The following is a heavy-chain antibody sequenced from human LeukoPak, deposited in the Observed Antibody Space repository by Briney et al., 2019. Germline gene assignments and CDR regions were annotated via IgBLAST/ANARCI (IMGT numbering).Heavy chain of an antibody. CDR2: MNPNSGNT. Sequence: ASVKVSCKASGDTFTSYDINWVRQATGQGLEWMGWMNPNSGNTGYAQKFQGRVTMTRNTSISTAYMELSSLRSEDTAVYYCARKDYDFWSGYYRRANYYYGMDVWGQGTTVTVSS. CDR3: ARKDYDFWSGYYRRANYYYGMDV. J-gene: IGHJ6*02. CDR1: GDTFTSYD. V-gene: IGHV1-8*01. D-gene: IGHD3-3*01.